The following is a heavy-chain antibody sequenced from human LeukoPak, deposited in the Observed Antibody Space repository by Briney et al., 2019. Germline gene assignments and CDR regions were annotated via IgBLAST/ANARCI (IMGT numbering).Heavy chain of an antibody. CDR1: EYTFTGYY. CDR2: INPNSGGT. V-gene: IGHV1-2*02. D-gene: IGHD5-24*01. J-gene: IGHJ3*02. Sequence: SVKVSCKASEYTFTGYYMHWVRQAPGQGLEWMGWINPNSGGTNYAQKFQGRVTMTRDTSISTAYMELSRLRSDDTAVYYCARESRDGYSDAFDIWGQGTMVTVSS. CDR3: ARESRDGYSDAFDI.